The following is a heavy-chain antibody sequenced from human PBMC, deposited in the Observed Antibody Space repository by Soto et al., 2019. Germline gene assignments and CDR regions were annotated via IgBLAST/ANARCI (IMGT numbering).Heavy chain of an antibody. CDR1: GFTCSSYG. J-gene: IGHJ4*02. Sequence: QVQLVESGGGVVQPGRSLRLSCAASGFTCSSYGMHWVRQAPGKGLEWVTVISYDGNVAYYADSVKGRFTISRDNSKNTRNLQRNGLRTEETVMYYLPKEGPITTWYFDSWAREPWSPSPQ. CDR2: ISYDGNVA. V-gene: IGHV3-30*18. CDR3: PKEGPITTWYFDS. D-gene: IGHD1-20*01.